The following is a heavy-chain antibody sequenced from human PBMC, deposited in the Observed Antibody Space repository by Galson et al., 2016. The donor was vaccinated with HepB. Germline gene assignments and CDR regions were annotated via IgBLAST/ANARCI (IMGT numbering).Heavy chain of an antibody. Sequence: SETLSLTCTVSGGSISSSSYYWGWIRQPPGKGLEWIGSTYYSGSTYYNPSLKSRVTISVDTSKNQFSLKLSSVTAADTAVYYCASMVRGVTIYYWGQGTLVTASS. D-gene: IGHD3-10*01. CDR1: GGSISSSSYY. CDR3: ASMVRGVTIYY. CDR2: TYYSGST. V-gene: IGHV4-39*01. J-gene: IGHJ4*02.